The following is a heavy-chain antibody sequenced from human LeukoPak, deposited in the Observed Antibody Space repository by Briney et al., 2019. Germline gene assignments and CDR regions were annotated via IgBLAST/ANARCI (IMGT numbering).Heavy chain of an antibody. V-gene: IGHV3-48*03. Sequence: QPGGCLRLSCAASGFTFSNYKMNWVRQAPGKGLEWVSYISSSGSIISYSDSVKGRFTISRDNAKNSLYLQMNSLRAEDTAVYYCARHFGYFWGQGTLVTVSS. D-gene: IGHD3-10*01. CDR2: ISSSGSII. CDR3: ARHFGYF. CDR1: GFTFSNYK. J-gene: IGHJ4*02.